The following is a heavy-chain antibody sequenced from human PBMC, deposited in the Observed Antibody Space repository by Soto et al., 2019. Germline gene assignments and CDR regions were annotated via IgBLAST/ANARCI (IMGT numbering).Heavy chain of an antibody. J-gene: IGHJ3*01. CDR2: IYYSGST. D-gene: IGHD4-17*01. V-gene: IGHV4-59*01. CDR3: ASRLTLATTTGDAFDL. CDR1: NGSIINYY. Sequence: QVQLQESGPGLVKPSETLSLTCTVSNGSIINYYWSWIRQPPGKGLEWIGFIYYSGSTNYTPYLKGLFPMSVDMSRIQLSLKLNSVSAADTAVYYCASRLTLATTTGDAFDLWGQGTMVTVSS.